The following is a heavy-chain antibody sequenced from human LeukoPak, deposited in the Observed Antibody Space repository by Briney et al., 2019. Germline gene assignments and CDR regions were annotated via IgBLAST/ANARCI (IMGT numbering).Heavy chain of an antibody. J-gene: IGHJ4*02. CDR3: ARGGYVWGSYRWGLDY. V-gene: IGHV4-59*01. D-gene: IGHD3-16*02. CDR2: IYYSGST. Sequence: SETLSLTCTVAYDSISSYYWSWIRQPPGKGLEWIGYIYYSGSTNYNPSLKSRVTISVDTSKNQFSLKLSSVTAADTAVYYCARGGYVWGSYRWGLDYWGQGTLVTVSS. CDR1: YDSISSYY.